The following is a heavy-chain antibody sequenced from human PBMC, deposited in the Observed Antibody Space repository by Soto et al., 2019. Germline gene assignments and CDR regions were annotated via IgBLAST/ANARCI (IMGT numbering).Heavy chain of an antibody. J-gene: IGHJ4*02. CDR2: IKQDGSEK. D-gene: IGHD5-18*01. CDR1: GFTFSSYR. Sequence: GGSLRLSCAASGFTFSSYRMSWVHQAPGTRLEWVANIKQDGSEKYYVDSVKGRFTISRDNAKNSLYLQMNSLRAEDTAVYSCARDISPKRGYSYGGFDYWAREPWSPSPQ. CDR3: ARDISPKRGYSYGGFDY. V-gene: IGHV3-7*03.